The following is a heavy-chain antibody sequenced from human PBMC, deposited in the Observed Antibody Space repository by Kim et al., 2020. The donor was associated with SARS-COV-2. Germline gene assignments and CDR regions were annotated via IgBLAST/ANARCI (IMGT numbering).Heavy chain of an antibody. D-gene: IGHD3-22*01. CDR1: GFTFSDYY. CDR2: ISSSGSTI. Sequence: GGSLRLSCAASGFTFSDYYMSWIRQAPGKGLEWVSYISSSGSTIYYADSVKGRFTISRDNAKNSLYLQMNSLRAEDTAVYYCASTNRIHYYDSSGYYPQNDYWGQGTLVTVSS. J-gene: IGHJ4*02. V-gene: IGHV3-11*04. CDR3: ASTNRIHYYDSSGYYPQNDY.